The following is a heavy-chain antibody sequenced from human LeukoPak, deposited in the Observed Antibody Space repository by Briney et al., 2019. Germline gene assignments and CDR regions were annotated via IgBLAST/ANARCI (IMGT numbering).Heavy chain of an antibody. D-gene: IGHD6-13*01. CDR2: IYYSGST. CDR1: GGSISSGDYY. V-gene: IGHV4-30-4*08. Sequence: SQTLSLTCTVSGGSISSGDYYWSWLRQPPGKGLEWIGYIYYSGSTYYNPSLKSRVTISVDTAKNQFSLKLSSVTAADTAVYYCAREVRAQQLVLYGMDVWGQGTTVTVSS. J-gene: IGHJ6*02. CDR3: AREVRAQQLVLYGMDV.